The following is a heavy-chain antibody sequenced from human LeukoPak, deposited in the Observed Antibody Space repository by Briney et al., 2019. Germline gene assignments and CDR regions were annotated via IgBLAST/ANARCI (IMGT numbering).Heavy chain of an antibody. D-gene: IGHD2/OR15-2a*01. CDR1: GGSISSFY. Sequence: PSETLSLTCTVSGGSISSFYWSWIRQPPGKGLEWIGYIYYSGITNYNPSLKSRVTISVDTSKNQFSLKLSFVTAADTAVYYCARSDSRVWFDPWGQGTLATVSS. CDR3: ARSDSRVWFDP. J-gene: IGHJ5*02. V-gene: IGHV4-59*08. CDR2: IYYSGIT.